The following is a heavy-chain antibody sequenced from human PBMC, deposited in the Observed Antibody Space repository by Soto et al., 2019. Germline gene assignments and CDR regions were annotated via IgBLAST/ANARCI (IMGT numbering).Heavy chain of an antibody. Sequence: EVQLVESGGGLVKPGGSLRLSCAASGFTFSSYSMNWVRQAPGKGLEWVSSISSSSSYIYYADSVKGRFTISRDNAKNSLYLQMNSLRAEDTAVYYCARDLYGAKGAFDIWGQGTMVTVSS. CDR3: ARDLYGAKGAFDI. CDR2: ISSSSSYI. CDR1: GFTFSSYS. V-gene: IGHV3-21*01. D-gene: IGHD4-17*01. J-gene: IGHJ3*02.